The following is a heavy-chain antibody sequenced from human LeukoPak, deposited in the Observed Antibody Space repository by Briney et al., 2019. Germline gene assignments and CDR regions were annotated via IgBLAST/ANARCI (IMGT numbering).Heavy chain of an antibody. CDR3: ARGTKATQLPTIFGVVIISPYYFDY. Sequence: ASVKVSCKASGYTFTSYGISWVRQATGQGLEWMGWMNPNSGNTGYAQKFQGRVTITRNTSISTAYMELSSLRSEDTAVYYCARGTKATQLPTIFGVVIISPYYFDYWGQGTLVTVSS. D-gene: IGHD3-3*01. CDR1: GYTFTSYG. J-gene: IGHJ4*02. V-gene: IGHV1-8*03. CDR2: MNPNSGNT.